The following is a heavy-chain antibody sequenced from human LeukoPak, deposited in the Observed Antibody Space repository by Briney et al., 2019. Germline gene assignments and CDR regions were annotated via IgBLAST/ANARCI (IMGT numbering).Heavy chain of an antibody. CDR3: ARDDGGGDCYPVGTFDI. J-gene: IGHJ3*02. D-gene: IGHD2-21*02. V-gene: IGHV3-33*01. CDR2: IWYDGSNK. CDR1: GFIFNSYG. Sequence: PGRSLRLPCASSGFIFNSYGMHWVRQAPGKGLEWVAVIWYDGSNKYYADSVKGRFTISRDNSKNTLYLQMSSLRAEDTAVYYCARDDGGGDCYPVGTFDIWGQGTMVTVSS.